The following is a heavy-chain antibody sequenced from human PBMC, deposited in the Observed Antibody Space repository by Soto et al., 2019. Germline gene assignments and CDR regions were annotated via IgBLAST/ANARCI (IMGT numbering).Heavy chain of an antibody. V-gene: IGHV1-18*01. Sequence: ASVKVSCKASGYTFTSYGISWVRQAPGQGLEWMGWISAYNGNTNYAQKLQGRVTMTTDTSTSTAYMELRSLRSDDTAVYYCARDCSGGSCYLTDPEFDYWGQGTLVTVSS. J-gene: IGHJ4*02. D-gene: IGHD2-15*01. CDR3: ARDCSGGSCYLTDPEFDY. CDR1: GYTFTSYG. CDR2: ISAYNGNT.